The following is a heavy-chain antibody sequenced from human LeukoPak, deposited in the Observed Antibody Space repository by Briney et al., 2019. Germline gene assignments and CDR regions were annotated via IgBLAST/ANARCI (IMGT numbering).Heavy chain of an antibody. CDR3: ARVRWYKSGCAGNIDI. CDR1: RFTFCSFI. D-gene: IGHD6-19*01. V-gene: IGHV3-7*04. CDR2: IKHDGNEK. Sequence: GGSLRLSRAPSRFTFCSFIVNCVAQAPGRRLEWMANIKHDGNEKYYVDYVKSHFTISRDNAKESVYLQMNSLRGEDTAVYFCARVRWYKSGCAGNIDIWGQGTMVSVSS. J-gene: IGHJ3*02.